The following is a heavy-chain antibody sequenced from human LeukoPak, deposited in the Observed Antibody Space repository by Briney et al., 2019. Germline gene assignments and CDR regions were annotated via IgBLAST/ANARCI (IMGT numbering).Heavy chain of an antibody. CDR2: IIPIFGIT. D-gene: IGHD4-11*01. V-gene: IGHV1-69*04. CDR1: GGTFISNA. Sequence: SVKVSCEASGGTFISNAITWVRQAPGQGLEWMGRIIPIFGITDYAQKFQGRVTITADKSTNTAYMEFSSLRSEDTAVYYCASGRMTTETTYCFDPWGQGTLITVSS. J-gene: IGHJ5*02. CDR3: ASGRMTTETTYCFDP.